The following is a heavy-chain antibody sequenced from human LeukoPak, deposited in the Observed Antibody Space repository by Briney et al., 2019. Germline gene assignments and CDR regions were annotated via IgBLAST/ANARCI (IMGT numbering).Heavy chain of an antibody. J-gene: IGHJ5*02. Sequence: PSETLSLTCAVYGGSFSGYYWSWIRQPAGQGREGMGEINHSGSTNYNPSLKSRVTLSVDTSKNQFSLKLSSVTAADTAVYYCARDSSSWSYNWFDPWGKRTLVTVSS. CDR1: GGSFSGYY. V-gene: IGHV4-34*01. D-gene: IGHD6-13*01. CDR2: INHSGST. CDR3: ARDSSSWSYNWFDP.